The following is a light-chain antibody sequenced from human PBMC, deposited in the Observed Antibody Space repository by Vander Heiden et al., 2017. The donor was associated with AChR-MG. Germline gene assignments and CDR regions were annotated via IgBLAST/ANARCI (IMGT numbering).Light chain of an antibody. CDR3: QHFGSATWT. CDR1: QSVSSSH. CDR2: DAS. V-gene: IGKV3-20*01. Sequence: EILLTQSPGTLSLSPGERATLSCRASQSVSSSHLAWYQQKPGQAPRLLIYDASTRATGVPDRFSGSGSGTDSTLTISRLEPEDFAVYYCQHFGSATWTFGPGTKVEV. J-gene: IGKJ1*01.